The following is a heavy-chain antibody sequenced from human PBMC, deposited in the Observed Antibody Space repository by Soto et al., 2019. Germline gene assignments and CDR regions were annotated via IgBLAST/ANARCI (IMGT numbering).Heavy chain of an antibody. CDR1: GFTLSSYA. D-gene: IGHD2-15*01. CDR3: AKDRDIVVVVAADDAFDI. V-gene: IGHV3-23*01. J-gene: IGHJ3*02. CDR2: ISGSGGST. Sequence: AGGSLRLSCAASGFTLSSYAMSWVRQAPGKGLEWVSSISGSGGSTYYADSVKGRFTISRDNSKNTLYLQMDSLRAEDTAVYYCAKDRDIVVVVAADDAFDIWGQGTMVTRLL.